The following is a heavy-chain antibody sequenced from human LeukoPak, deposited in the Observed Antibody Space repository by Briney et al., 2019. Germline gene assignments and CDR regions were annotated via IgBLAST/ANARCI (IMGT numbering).Heavy chain of an antibody. Sequence: PSETLSLTCTVSGGSISSYYWSWIRQPPGKGLEWIGYIYYSGSTNYNPSLKSRVTISVDTSKNQFSLKLSSVTAADTAVYYCARVGSIAAAAHFDYWGQGTLVTVSS. J-gene: IGHJ4*02. V-gene: IGHV4-59*01. CDR1: GGSISSYY. D-gene: IGHD6-13*01. CDR2: IYYSGST. CDR3: ARVGSIAAAAHFDY.